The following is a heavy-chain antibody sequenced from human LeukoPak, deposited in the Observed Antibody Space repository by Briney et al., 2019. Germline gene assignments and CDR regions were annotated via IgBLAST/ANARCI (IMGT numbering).Heavy chain of an antibody. CDR3: AREFGSWTVTTRRPWFDP. D-gene: IGHD4-11*01. V-gene: IGHV1-69*05. CDR1: GGTFSSYA. CDR2: IIPIFGTA. J-gene: IGHJ5*02. Sequence: ASVKVSCKASGGTFSSYAISWVRQAPGQGLEWMGRIIPIFGTANYAQKFQGRVTITTDESTSTAYMELSSLRSEDTAVYYCAREFGSWTVTTRRPWFDPWGQGTLVTVSS.